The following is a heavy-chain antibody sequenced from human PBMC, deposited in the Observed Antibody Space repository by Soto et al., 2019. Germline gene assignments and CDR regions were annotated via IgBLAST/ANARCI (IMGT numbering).Heavy chain of an antibody. CDR2: ISAYNGNT. J-gene: IGHJ6*02. D-gene: IGHD3-3*01. CDR3: ARDVIRFLEWLFPDPDGMDV. CDR1: GYTFTSYG. Sequence: GASVKVSCKASGYTFTSYGISWVRRAPGQGLEWMGWISAYNGNTNYAQKLQGRVTMTTDTSTSTAYMELRSLRSDDTAVYYCARDVIRFLEWLFPDPDGMDVWGQGTTVTVSS. V-gene: IGHV1-18*01.